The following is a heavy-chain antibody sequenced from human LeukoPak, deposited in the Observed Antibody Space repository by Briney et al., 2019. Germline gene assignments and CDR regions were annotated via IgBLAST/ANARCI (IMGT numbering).Heavy chain of an antibody. CDR2: IYTSGST. Sequence: SQTLSLTCTVSGGSISSGSYYWRWIRQPAGKGLEWIARIYTSGSTNYNPSLKSRVTISVDTSKNQFSLKLSSVTAADTAVYYCARESRNWNYGYFDYWGQGTLVTVSS. V-gene: IGHV4-61*02. CDR1: GGSISSGSYY. D-gene: IGHD1-7*01. J-gene: IGHJ4*02. CDR3: ARESRNWNYGYFDY.